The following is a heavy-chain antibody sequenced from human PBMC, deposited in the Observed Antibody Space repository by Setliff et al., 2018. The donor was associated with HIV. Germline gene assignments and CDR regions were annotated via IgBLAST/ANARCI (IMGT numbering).Heavy chain of an antibody. CDR3: ARGFLLRFLEWSMPDAFDI. J-gene: IGHJ3*02. V-gene: IGHV3-21*01. D-gene: IGHD3-3*01. Sequence: GESLRLSCAASGFTFSSYSMNWVRQAPGKGLEWVSFISRTSSYIYYADSLKGRFTISRDNAKNSLYLQMNSLRAEDTAVYYCARGFLLRFLEWSMPDAFDIWGQETMVTVSS. CDR2: ISRTSSYI. CDR1: GFTFSSYS.